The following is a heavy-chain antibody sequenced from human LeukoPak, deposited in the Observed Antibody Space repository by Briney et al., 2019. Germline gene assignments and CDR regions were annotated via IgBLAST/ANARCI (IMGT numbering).Heavy chain of an antibody. CDR1: GFTFSDYY. CDR2: VGTAGKRI. Sequence: GGSLRLSCAASGFTFSDYYMSWIRQAPGKGLEWIAYVGTAGKRIDYAESVRGRFTTSRDDAKSSLFLQMHSLTVEDTALYYCAKLVVPAANAVDSWGQGTLVTVSS. CDR3: AKLVVPAANAVDS. V-gene: IGHV3-11*01. J-gene: IGHJ4*02. D-gene: IGHD2-2*01.